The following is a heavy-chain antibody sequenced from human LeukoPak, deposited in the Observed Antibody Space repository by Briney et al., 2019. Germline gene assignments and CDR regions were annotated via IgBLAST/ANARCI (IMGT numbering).Heavy chain of an antibody. CDR3: ARSRVEQWLVYHYYFDY. Sequence: HPGGSLRLSCAASGFTFSTYWMNWVRQAPGKGLEWVANIKQDGSEKYYVDSVKGRFTISRDNAKNSLYLQMNSLRAEDTAVYYCARSRVEQWLVYHYYFDYWGQGTLVTVSS. D-gene: IGHD6-19*01. V-gene: IGHV3-7*01. CDR1: GFTFSTYW. J-gene: IGHJ4*02. CDR2: IKQDGSEK.